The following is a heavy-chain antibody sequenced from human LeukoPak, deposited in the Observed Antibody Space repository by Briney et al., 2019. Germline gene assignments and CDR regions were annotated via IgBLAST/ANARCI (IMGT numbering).Heavy chain of an antibody. CDR2: ISGSGGST. Sequence: PGGSLRLSCAASGFTFSSYAMSWVRQAPGKGLEWVSAISGSGGSTYYADSVKGRFTISRDNARDSLYLQMNSLRDDDTSVYFCARDASALYWGRGTLVTVSS. V-gene: IGHV3-23*01. CDR3: ARDASALY. J-gene: IGHJ4*02. CDR1: GFTFSSYA. D-gene: IGHD2-2*01.